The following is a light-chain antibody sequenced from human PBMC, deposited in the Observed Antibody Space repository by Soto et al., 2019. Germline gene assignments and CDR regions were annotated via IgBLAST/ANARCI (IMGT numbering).Light chain of an antibody. CDR3: KQYGSSPLT. CDR2: GAS. V-gene: IGKV3-20*01. CDR1: QSVSNNY. Sequence: EIVLTQSPGTLSLSPGERATLSCRASQSVSNNYLAWYQQKPGQAPRLLMYGASSRATGIPDRFSGSGSGTDFTLTIIRLEPEDFAVYHCKQYGSSPLTFGGGTKVDIK. J-gene: IGKJ4*01.